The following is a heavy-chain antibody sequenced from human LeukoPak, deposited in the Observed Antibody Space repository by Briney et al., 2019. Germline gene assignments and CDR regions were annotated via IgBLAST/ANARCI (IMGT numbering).Heavy chain of an antibody. CDR1: GFTLSRYW. V-gene: IGHV3-74*01. CDR2: INSDGSST. D-gene: IGHD5-18*01. CDR3: ASDTVDTALGIDY. Sequence: GRSLRLSCAASGFTLSRYWMHWVRQAPGKGLVWVSCINSDGSSTAYADSVKGRFTISRDNAKNTLYLQMNSLRAEDTAVYYCASDTVDTALGIDYWGQGTLVTVSS. J-gene: IGHJ4*02.